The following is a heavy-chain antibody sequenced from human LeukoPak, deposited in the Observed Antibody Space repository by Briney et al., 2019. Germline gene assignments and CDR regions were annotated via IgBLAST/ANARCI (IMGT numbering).Heavy chain of an antibody. CDR3: AKDYCSGGSCYSNWFDP. D-gene: IGHD2-15*01. J-gene: IGHJ5*02. Sequence: GGSLRLSCAASGFTFSGSAMHWVRQASGKGLEWVGRIRSKANSYATAYAASVKGRFTISRDNSKNTLYLQMNSLRAEDTAVYYCAKDYCSGGSCYSNWFDPWGQGTLVTVSS. V-gene: IGHV3-73*01. CDR2: IRSKANSYAT. CDR1: GFTFSGSA.